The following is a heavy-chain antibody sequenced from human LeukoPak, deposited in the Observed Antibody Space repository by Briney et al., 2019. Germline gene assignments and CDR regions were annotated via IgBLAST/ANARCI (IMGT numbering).Heavy chain of an antibody. CDR1: GFAFSAFG. CDR3: ARPDFDY. V-gene: IGHV3-30*03. J-gene: IGHJ4*02. Sequence: GRSLRLSCEASGFAFSAFGMHWVRLAPGKGLEWVAGTAPVGGNTWHANSVKGRFTISRDNSKNTLYLQMNSLRAEDTAVYYCARPDFDYWGQGTLVTVSS. CDR2: TAPVGGNT.